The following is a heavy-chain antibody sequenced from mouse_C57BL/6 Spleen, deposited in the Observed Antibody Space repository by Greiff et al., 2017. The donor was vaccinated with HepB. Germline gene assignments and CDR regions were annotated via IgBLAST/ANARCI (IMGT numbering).Heavy chain of an antibody. CDR1: GYTFTDYY. CDR3: ARSYYSNYAGAMDY. J-gene: IGHJ4*01. V-gene: IGHV1-19*01. D-gene: IGHD2-5*01. CDR2: INPYNGGT. Sequence: EVQLQQSGPVLVKPGASVKMSCKASGYTFTDYYMNWVKQSHGKSLEWIGVINPYNGGTSYNQKFTGKATLTVDKSSSTAYMELNSLTSEDSAVYYCARSYYSNYAGAMDYWGQGTSVTVSS.